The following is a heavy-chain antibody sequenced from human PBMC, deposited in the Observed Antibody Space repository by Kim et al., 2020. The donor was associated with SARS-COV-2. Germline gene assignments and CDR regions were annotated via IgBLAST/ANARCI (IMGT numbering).Heavy chain of an antibody. Sequence: KSRVTISVDTSKNQFSLKLSSVTAADTAVYYCASSGGYYDSSGYYPTLDYWGQGTLVTVSS. V-gene: IGHV4-59*01. CDR3: ASSGGYYDSSGYYPTLDY. J-gene: IGHJ4*02. D-gene: IGHD3-22*01.